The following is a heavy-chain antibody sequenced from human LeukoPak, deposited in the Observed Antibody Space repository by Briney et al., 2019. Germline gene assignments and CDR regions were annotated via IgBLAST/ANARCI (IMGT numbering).Heavy chain of an antibody. Sequence: GGSLRLSCAASGLIFSRYPIHWVRQAPGKGLEWLSLISYDETTKFYADSVKGRFTISRDNSKNTLYLQLNSLRAEDTAVYYCARSTVTDFDYWGQGTLVTVSS. CDR2: ISYDETTK. V-gene: IGHV3-30*04. CDR1: GLIFSRYP. CDR3: ARSTVTDFDY. D-gene: IGHD4-17*01. J-gene: IGHJ4*02.